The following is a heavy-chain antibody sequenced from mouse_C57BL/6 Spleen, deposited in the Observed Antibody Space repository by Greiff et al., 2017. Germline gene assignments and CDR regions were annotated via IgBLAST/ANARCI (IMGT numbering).Heavy chain of an antibody. CDR2: IWTGGGK. J-gene: IGHJ4*01. V-gene: IGHV2-9-1*01. Sequence: VQLVESGPGLVAPSQSLSITCTVSGFSLTSYAISWVRQPPGKGLEWLGVIWTGGGKNYNSALKSRLSISKDNAKSQVFLKMNSLQTDDTARYYCARKGRDSSGYDYYARDYWGQGTSVTVAS. D-gene: IGHD3-2*02. CDR1: GFSLTSYA. CDR3: ARKGRDSSGYDYYARDY.